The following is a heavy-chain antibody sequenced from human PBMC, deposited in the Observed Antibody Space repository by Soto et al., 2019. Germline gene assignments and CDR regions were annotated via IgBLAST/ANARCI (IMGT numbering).Heavy chain of an antibody. Sequence: SQTLSLTCAISVDSIPSNSATWDCIRQSPSRSFEWLGRTYYRSKWDYDYAASVKGRININPDTSNNQVSLHLDSVTPDDTAVYYCARLIGNSWLDSWGQGTLVTVSS. J-gene: IGHJ5*01. CDR2: TYYRSKWDY. CDR3: ARLIGNSWLDS. D-gene: IGHD2-8*01. V-gene: IGHV6-1*01. CDR1: VDSIPSNSAT.